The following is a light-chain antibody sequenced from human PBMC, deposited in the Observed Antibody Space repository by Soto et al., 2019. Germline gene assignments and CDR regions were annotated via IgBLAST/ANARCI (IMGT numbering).Light chain of an antibody. V-gene: IGLV1-44*01. Sequence: QSVLTQPPSASGTPGQRVTISCSGSSSNIESNKVNWYQQVPGTAPKLLIYSNNQRPSGVPDRFSGSKSGTSASLAISGLQSEDEADYYCAAWDDSLKGPVFGGGTQLTVL. J-gene: IGLJ2*01. CDR1: SSNIESNK. CDR2: SNN. CDR3: AAWDDSLKGPV.